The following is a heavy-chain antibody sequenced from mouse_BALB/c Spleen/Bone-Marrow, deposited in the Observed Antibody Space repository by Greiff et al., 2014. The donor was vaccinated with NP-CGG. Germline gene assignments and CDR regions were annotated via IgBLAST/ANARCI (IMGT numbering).Heavy chain of an antibody. CDR2: IFPGTGTT. Sequence: VKLMESGAELVKPGASVKPSCKTSGYAFTNYWIQWVKQRPGQGLGWIGEIFPGTGTTYYNEKFKGKATLTIDTSSSTAYMQLSSLTSEDSAVYFCARHYYGSSDAMDYWGQGTSVTVSS. V-gene: IGHV1S132*01. J-gene: IGHJ4*01. D-gene: IGHD1-1*01. CDR1: GYAFTNYW. CDR3: ARHYYGSSDAMDY.